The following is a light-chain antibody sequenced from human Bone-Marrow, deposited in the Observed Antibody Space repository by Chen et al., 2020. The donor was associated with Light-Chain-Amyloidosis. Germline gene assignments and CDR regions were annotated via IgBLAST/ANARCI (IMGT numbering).Light chain of an antibody. CDR2: DAS. J-gene: IGKJ4*01. V-gene: IGKV3-11*01. CDR1: QPLHTH. CDR3: QHRGGWPPLS. Sequence: EVVLTQSPATLSLSPGERATLSCRASQPLHTHLVWYQQEPGQVPRLLIYDASTRATGIPARFSGSESWTDFTLYISSLEAKDFAVYYCQHRGGWPPLSFGGGTKIEIK.